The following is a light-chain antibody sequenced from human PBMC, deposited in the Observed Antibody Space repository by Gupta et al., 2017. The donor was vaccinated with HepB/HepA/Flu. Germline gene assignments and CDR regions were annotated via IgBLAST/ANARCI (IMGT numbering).Light chain of an antibody. Sequence: DIVLTQSPGTLSLSPGERATLSCSASQSVGSSYLAWYQQKPGQAPRLLIYGTSSRSPAIPDRFSGSGSGTDFTLTISRLEPEDFAVYYCQQYGSSVTFGRGTKVEIK. V-gene: IGKV3-20*01. CDR1: QSVGSSY. CDR3: QQYGSSVT. CDR2: GTS. J-gene: IGKJ4*01.